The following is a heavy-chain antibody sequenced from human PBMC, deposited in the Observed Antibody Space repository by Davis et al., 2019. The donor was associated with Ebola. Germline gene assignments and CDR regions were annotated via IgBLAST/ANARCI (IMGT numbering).Heavy chain of an antibody. J-gene: IGHJ6*02. CDR2: IYYSGST. CDR3: ARRPAIYYYYYGMDV. D-gene: IGHD2-2*01. Sequence: SETLSLTCTVSGGSISSSSYYWGWIRQPPGKGLEWIGSIYYSGSTYYNPSLKSRVTISVDTSKNQFSLKVSSVTAADTAVYYCARRPAIYYYYYGMDVWGQGTTVTVSS. V-gene: IGHV4-39*01. CDR1: GGSISSSSYY.